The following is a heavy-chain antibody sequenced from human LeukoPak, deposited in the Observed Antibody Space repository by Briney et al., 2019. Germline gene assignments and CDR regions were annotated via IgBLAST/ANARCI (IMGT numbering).Heavy chain of an antibody. J-gene: IGHJ6*02. Sequence: PSETLSLTCTVSGGSISNGAYHWSWIRQHPRKGLEWIGYIYDSGSAYYNPSLKSRLTISVDASKNQFSLKLYSVTAADTAVYYCASRVVAASDYYYYYGMDVWGQGTTVTVSS. CDR2: IYDSGSA. D-gene: IGHD2-15*01. V-gene: IGHV4-31*03. CDR3: ASRVVAASDYYYYYGMDV. CDR1: GGSISNGAYH.